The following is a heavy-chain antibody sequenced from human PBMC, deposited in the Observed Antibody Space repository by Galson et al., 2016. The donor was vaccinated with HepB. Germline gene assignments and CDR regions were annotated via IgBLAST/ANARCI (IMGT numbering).Heavy chain of an antibody. V-gene: IGHV3-64*01. D-gene: IGHD6-6*01. CDR1: GFTFSSYA. CDR3: ARDAGGSSSSADY. J-gene: IGHJ4*02. CDR2: ISSNGGST. Sequence: SLRLSCAASGFTFSSYAMHWVRQAPGKGLEYVSDISSNGGSTYYANSVKGRFTISRDNSKNTLYLQMGSLRAEDMAVYYCARDAGGSSSSADYWGQGTLVTVSS.